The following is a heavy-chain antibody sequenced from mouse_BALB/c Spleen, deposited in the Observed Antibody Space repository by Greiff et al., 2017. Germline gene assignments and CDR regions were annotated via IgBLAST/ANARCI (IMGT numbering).Heavy chain of an antibody. CDR1: GFAFSSYD. CDR3: ARQGNGNYWYFDV. D-gene: IGHD2-1*01. CDR2: ISSGGGST. Sequence: EVKLMESGGGLVKPGGSLKLSCAASGFAFSSYDMSWVRQTPEKRLEWVAYISSGGGSTYYPDTVKGRFTISRDNAKNTLYLQMSSLKSEDTAMYYCARQGNGNYWYFDVWGAGTTVTVSS. J-gene: IGHJ1*01. V-gene: IGHV5-12-1*01.